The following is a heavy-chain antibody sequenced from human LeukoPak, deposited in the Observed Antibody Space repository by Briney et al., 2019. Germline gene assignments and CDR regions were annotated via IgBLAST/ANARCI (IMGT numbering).Heavy chain of an antibody. V-gene: IGHV3-9*01. D-gene: IGHD3-22*01. Sequence: GGSLRLSCVASGFTFDDYAMHWVRQAPGKGLEWVSGISWNSGSIGYADSVKGRFTISRDNAKSSLYLQMNSLRAEDTALYYCAKDSDSSGLEGYFDYWGQGTLVTVSS. CDR3: AKDSDSSGLEGYFDY. J-gene: IGHJ4*02. CDR2: ISWNSGSI. CDR1: GFTFDDYA.